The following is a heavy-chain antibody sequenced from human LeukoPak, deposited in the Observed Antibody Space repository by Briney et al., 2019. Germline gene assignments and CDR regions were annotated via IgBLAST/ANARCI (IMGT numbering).Heavy chain of an antibody. CDR3: ASGSGYFLGTFDY. Sequence: PSETLSLTCAVSGGSISSSNWWSWVRQPPGKGLEWIGEIYHSGSTNYNPSLKSRVTISVDTFKNQFSLKLSSVTAADTAVYYCASGSGYFLGTFDYWGQGTLVTVSS. CDR2: IYHSGST. V-gene: IGHV4-4*02. D-gene: IGHD3-3*01. CDR1: GGSISSSNW. J-gene: IGHJ4*02.